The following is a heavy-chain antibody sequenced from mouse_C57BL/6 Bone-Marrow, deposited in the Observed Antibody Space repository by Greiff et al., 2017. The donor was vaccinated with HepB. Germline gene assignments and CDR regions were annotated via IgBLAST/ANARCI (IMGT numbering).Heavy chain of an antibody. CDR3: ARALYLYAVDY. CDR1: GYTFTSYW. Sequence: QVQLQQPGAELVMPGASVKLSCKASGYTFTSYWMHWVKQRPGQGLEWIGEIDPSDSYTNYNQKFKGKSTLTVDKSSSTAYMQLSSLTSEDSAVYYCARALYLYAVDYWGQGTSVTVSS. V-gene: IGHV1-69*01. CDR2: IDPSDSYT. J-gene: IGHJ4*01. D-gene: IGHD5-5*01.